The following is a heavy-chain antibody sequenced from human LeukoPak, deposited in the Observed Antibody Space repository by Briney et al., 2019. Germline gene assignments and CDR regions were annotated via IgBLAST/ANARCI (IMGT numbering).Heavy chain of an antibody. CDR3: ARRYCSSTSCSQGDGMDV. Sequence: GGSLRLSCAASGFTFSNYGMHWVRQAPGKGLEWVAFMRYDGSNKCYAGSVKGRFTISRDNSKNTLYLQMNSLRVEDTAVYYCARRYCSSTSCSQGDGMDVWGQGTTVTVSS. V-gene: IGHV3-30*02. J-gene: IGHJ6*02. D-gene: IGHD2-2*01. CDR2: MRYDGSNK. CDR1: GFTFSNYG.